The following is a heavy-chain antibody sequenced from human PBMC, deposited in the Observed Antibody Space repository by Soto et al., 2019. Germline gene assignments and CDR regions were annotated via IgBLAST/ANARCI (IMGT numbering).Heavy chain of an antibody. D-gene: IGHD6-13*01. CDR2: IGTAGDT. J-gene: IGHJ4*02. Sequence: GGSLRLSCAASGFTFSSYDMHWVRQATGKGLEWVSAIGTAGDTYYPGSVKGRFTISRENAKNSLYLQMNSLRAEDTAVYYCARGTNNPRIAAAGYFDYWGQGTLVTVSS. V-gene: IGHV3-13*01. CDR1: GFTFSSYD. CDR3: ARGTNNPRIAAAGYFDY.